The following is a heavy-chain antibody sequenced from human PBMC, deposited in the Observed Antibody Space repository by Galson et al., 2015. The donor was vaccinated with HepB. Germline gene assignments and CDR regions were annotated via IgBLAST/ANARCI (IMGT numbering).Heavy chain of an antibody. J-gene: IGHJ6*01. CDR1: GFTFSSYA. CDR2: ISGSGGST. CDR3: AKDDYVWGSYYGMDV. Sequence: SLRLSCAASGFTFSSYAMSWVRQAPGKGLEWVSAISGSGGSTYYADSVKGRFTISRDNSKNTLYLQMNSLRAEDTAVYYCAKDDYVWGSYYGMDVWGPRDHGHRLL. D-gene: IGHD3-16*01. V-gene: IGHV3-23*01.